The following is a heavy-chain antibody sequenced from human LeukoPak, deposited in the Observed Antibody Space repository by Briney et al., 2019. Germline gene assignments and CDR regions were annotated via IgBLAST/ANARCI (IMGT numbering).Heavy chain of an antibody. Sequence: PGGSLRLSCAASGFTFSSYAMSWVRQAPGKGLEWVSILYSGGGANYADSVKGRFTISRDNSRNTLFLQMNSLRAEDTAVYYCARRDTTGWYHHFDYWGQGTLVTVSS. J-gene: IGHJ4*02. CDR2: LYSGGGA. CDR3: ARRDTTGWYHHFDY. V-gene: IGHV3-53*01. CDR1: GFTFSSYA. D-gene: IGHD6-19*01.